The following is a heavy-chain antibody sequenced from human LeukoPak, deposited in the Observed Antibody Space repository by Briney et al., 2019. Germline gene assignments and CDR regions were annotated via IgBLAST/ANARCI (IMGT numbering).Heavy chain of an antibody. CDR2: TIPIFCTA. CDR1: GCTFSSYA. D-gene: IGHD3-16*02. CDR3: ARDRVDDYVWGSYRYRTRSFDY. Sequence: EASVKVSCKASGCTFSSYAISWVRQAPGQGLEWMGGTIPIFCTANYAQKFQGRVTITTDESTSTAYMELSSLRSEDTAVYYCARDRVDDYVWGSYRYRTRSFDYWGQGTLVTVSS. V-gene: IGHV1-69*05. J-gene: IGHJ4*02.